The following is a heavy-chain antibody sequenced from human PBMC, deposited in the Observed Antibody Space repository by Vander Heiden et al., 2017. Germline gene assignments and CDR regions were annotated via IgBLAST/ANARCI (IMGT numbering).Heavy chain of an antibody. Sequence: QVQLVQSGAEVKKPGASVKVSCTASGYTFTGYYMHWVRRAPGQGLEWMGRNNPDSGGTNYAQKFQGRVTMTRDTSISTAYMELSRLRSDDTAVYYCARVRYSYGNVFDYWGQGTLVTVSS. CDR1: GYTFTGYY. CDR3: ARVRYSYGNVFDY. CDR2: NNPDSGGT. V-gene: IGHV1-2*06. J-gene: IGHJ4*02. D-gene: IGHD5-18*01.